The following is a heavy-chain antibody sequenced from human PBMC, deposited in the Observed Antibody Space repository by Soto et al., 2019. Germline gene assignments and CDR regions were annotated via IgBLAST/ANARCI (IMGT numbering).Heavy chain of an antibody. CDR1: GYTFTSYG. CDR3: ARVELSGDFDY. J-gene: IGHJ4*02. V-gene: IGHV1-18*01. CDR2: ISAYNGNT. Sequence: ASVKVSCKASGYTFTSYGISWLRQAPGRGLEWMGWISAYNGNTNYAQKLQGRVTMTTDTSTSTAYMELRSLRSDDTAVYYCARVELSGDFDYWGQGTLVTVSS. D-gene: IGHD3-10*01.